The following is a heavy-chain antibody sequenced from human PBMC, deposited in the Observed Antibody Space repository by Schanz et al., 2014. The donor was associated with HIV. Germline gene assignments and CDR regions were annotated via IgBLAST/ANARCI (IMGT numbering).Heavy chain of an antibody. CDR2: FIPIFGTT. V-gene: IGHV1-69*01. CDR1: GGTFSSYA. CDR3: ASQYSNYDSSRRYHWYFDL. Sequence: HVQVVQSGAEVQKPGSSVKVSCKASGGTFSSYAISWVRQAPGQGLEWMGGFIPIFGTTNYAQKFQGRVTITADESTSTTYLELSSLRSEDTAVYYCASQYSNYDSSRRYHWYFDLWGRGTLVTVSS. D-gene: IGHD4-4*01. J-gene: IGHJ2*01.